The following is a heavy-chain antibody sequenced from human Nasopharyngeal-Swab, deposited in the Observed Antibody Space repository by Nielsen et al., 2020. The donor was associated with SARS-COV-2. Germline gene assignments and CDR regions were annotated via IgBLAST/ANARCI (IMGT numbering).Heavy chain of an antibody. Sequence: SETLSLTCTVSGGSISSYYWSWIRQPPGKGPEWIGYIHYSGSTNYNPSLKSRVTISIDTSKNQFSLKLSSVTAADTAVYYCARGGFRRSFDYWGHGTLVAVSS. D-gene: IGHD3-10*01. CDR3: ARGGFRRSFDY. V-gene: IGHV4-59*01. CDR1: GGSISSYY. J-gene: IGHJ4*01. CDR2: IHYSGST.